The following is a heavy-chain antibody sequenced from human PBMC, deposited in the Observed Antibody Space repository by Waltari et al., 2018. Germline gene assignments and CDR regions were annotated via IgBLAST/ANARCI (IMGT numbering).Heavy chain of an antibody. CDR1: GFDFHGYW. CDR3: ARSGLVSAFDY. CDR2: INDDGTKE. V-gene: IGHV3-7*01. D-gene: IGHD3-9*01. J-gene: IGHJ4*02. Sequence: EVQLVESGGGLVQPGGSLRLSCVASGFDFHGYWMGWFRQAPGKSREWGANINDDGTKEFYGESLKGRVTISRDNAKNSVYLQTTSLRAEDTALYYCARSGLVSAFDYWGQGSLVTVAS.